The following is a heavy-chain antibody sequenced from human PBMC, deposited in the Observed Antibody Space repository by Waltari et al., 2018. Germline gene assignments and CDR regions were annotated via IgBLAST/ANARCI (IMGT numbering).Heavy chain of an antibody. CDR1: GGTFSNSV. Sequence: QVQLVQSGAEVKKPGSSVTVSCKASGGTFSNSVISCVRQAPGQGLEWMEGIIPMFGTPNYAQKFQGRVTSIADESTSTVYMELSSLRSEDTAVYYCARSYYYDRIGDYPSLGAFDYWGQGTLVTVSS. CDR3: ARSYYYDRIGDYPSLGAFDY. CDR2: IIPMFGTP. J-gene: IGHJ4*02. D-gene: IGHD3-22*01. V-gene: IGHV1-69*12.